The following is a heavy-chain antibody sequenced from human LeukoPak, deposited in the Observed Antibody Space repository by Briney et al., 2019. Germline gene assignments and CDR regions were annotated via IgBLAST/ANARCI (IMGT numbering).Heavy chain of an antibody. V-gene: IGHV1-8*01. CDR2: MNPNSGNT. J-gene: IGHJ5*02. CDR1: GYTFTSYD. D-gene: IGHD2-2*01. CDR3: ASLGYKVVVPAAIWFDP. Sequence: GASVKVSCKASGYTFTSYDINWVRQATGQGLEWMGWMNPNSGNTGYAQKFQGRVTMTRNTSISTAYMELSSLRSEDTAVYYCASLGYKVVVPAAIWFDPWGQGTLVTVSS.